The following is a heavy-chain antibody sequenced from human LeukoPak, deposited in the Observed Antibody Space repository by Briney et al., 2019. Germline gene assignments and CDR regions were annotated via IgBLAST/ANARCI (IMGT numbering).Heavy chain of an antibody. V-gene: IGHV3-72*01. CDR3: ARESDDYVWGSYRFDY. D-gene: IGHD3-16*02. CDR2: TRNKANSYTT. CDR1: GFTFSDHY. J-gene: IGHJ4*02. Sequence: GGSLRLSCAASGFTFSDHYMDWVRQAPGKGLEWVCRTRNKANSYTTDYAASVKGRFTISRDDSKDTLFLQIHILKIEDTAVYYCARESDDYVWGSYRFDYWGQGTLVTVSS.